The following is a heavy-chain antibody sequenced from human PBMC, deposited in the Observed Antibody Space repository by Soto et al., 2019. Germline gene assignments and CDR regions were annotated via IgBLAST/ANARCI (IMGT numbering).Heavy chain of an antibody. J-gene: IGHJ5*02. Sequence: PSETLSLTCTVSGGSISSSSYYWGWIRQPPGKGLEWIGSIYYSGSTYYNPSLKSRVTISVDTSKNQFSLKLSSVTAADTAVYYCARAPGYSSSSKLFGPWGRGTLVTVSS. CDR2: IYYSGST. CDR3: ARAPGYSSSSKLFGP. D-gene: IGHD6-13*01. CDR1: GGSISSSSYY. V-gene: IGHV4-39*01.